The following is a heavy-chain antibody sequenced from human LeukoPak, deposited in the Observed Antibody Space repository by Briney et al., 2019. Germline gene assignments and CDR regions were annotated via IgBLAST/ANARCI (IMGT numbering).Heavy chain of an antibody. CDR1: GASISSYY. D-gene: IGHD5-18*01. CDR2: IYYSGNT. V-gene: IGHV4-59*01. CDR3: ARVGYSYGNDY. Sequence: SETLSLTCTVSGASISSYYWNWIRQPPGKGLEWIGYIYYSGNTNDNPSLKSRVTISIDTSKNQFSLKLSSLTAADTAVYYCARVGYSYGNDYWGQETLVTVSS. J-gene: IGHJ4*02.